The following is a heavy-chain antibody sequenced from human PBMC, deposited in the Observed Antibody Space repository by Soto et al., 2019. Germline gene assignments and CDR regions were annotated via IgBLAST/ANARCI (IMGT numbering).Heavy chain of an antibody. Sequence: SETLSLTCTVSGDSIDTSSYCWGWIRQPPGKGLEWIGSVCYRGTTYYNPSLKSRLTISVGTSKRQFSLKLSSVTAADTAVFYCARQGEHSSSYFFDSWGHGTLVTVSS. CDR3: ARQGEHSSSYFFDS. CDR1: GDSIDTSSYC. D-gene: IGHD6-6*01. CDR2: VCYRGTT. J-gene: IGHJ4*01. V-gene: IGHV4-39*01.